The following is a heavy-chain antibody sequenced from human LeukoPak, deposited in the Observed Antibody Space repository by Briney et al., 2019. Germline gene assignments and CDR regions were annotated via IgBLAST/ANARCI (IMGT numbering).Heavy chain of an antibody. Sequence: ASVKVSCKASGYTFTSYGISWVRQAPGQGLEWMGWISAYNGNTNYAQKLQGRVTMTTDTSTSTAYMELRSLRSDDTAVYYCARDPRTAMAPSAFDIWGQGTMVNVSS. J-gene: IGHJ3*02. D-gene: IGHD5-18*01. V-gene: IGHV1-18*01. CDR2: ISAYNGNT. CDR3: ARDPRTAMAPSAFDI. CDR1: GYTFTSYG.